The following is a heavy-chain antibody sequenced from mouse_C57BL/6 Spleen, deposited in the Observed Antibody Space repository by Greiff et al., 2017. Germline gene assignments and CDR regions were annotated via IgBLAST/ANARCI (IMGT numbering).Heavy chain of an antibody. Sequence: VQLQQPGAELVMPGASVKLSCKASGYTFTSYRMHWVKQRPGQGLEWIGEIDPSDSYTNYNQKFKGKSTLTVDKSSSTAYMQLSSLTSEDSAVYYCARLIYYGKGMDYWGQGTSVTVSS. V-gene: IGHV1-69*01. CDR1: GYTFTSYR. CDR3: ARLIYYGKGMDY. CDR2: IDPSDSYT. D-gene: IGHD2-1*01. J-gene: IGHJ4*01.